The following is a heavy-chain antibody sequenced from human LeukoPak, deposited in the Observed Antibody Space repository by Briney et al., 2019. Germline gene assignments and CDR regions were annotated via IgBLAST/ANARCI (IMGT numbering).Heavy chain of an antibody. Sequence: GGSLRLSCAASGFTFSSYEMNWVRQAPGKGLEWVSSISSSSYIYYADSVKGRFTISRDNAKNSLYLQMNSLRAEDTAVYYCARVRDSSSWYGMTYFDYWGQGTLVTVSS. D-gene: IGHD6-13*01. V-gene: IGHV3-21*01. CDR2: ISSSSYI. CDR3: ARVRDSSSWYGMTYFDY. CDR1: GFTFSSYE. J-gene: IGHJ4*02.